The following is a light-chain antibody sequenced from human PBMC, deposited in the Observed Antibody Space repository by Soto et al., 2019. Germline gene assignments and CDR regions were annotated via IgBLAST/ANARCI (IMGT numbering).Light chain of an antibody. CDR3: AAWDDRLSGQI. V-gene: IGLV1-47*01. J-gene: IGLJ2*01. CDR2: RNN. Sequence: QSALTQPPSASGTPGQRVTISCSGSSSNIGSNYVYWYQQLPGTAPKLLIYRNNQRPSGVPDRFAGSKSGTSASRAISGLRSEDVADYYCAAWDDRLSGQIFGGGTKLTVL. CDR1: SSNIGSNY.